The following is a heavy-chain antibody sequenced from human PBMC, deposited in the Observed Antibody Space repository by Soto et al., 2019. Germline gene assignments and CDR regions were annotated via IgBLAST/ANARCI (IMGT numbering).Heavy chain of an antibody. V-gene: IGHV4-4*02. CDR3: ARDDPRFDISGYYLSGMDV. D-gene: IGHD3-22*01. CDR2: IYHSGST. J-gene: IGHJ6*02. CDR1: GGSISSSNW. Sequence: QVQLQESGPGLVKPSGTLSLTCAVSGGSISSSNWWSWVRQPPGKGLEWIGEIYHSGSTNYNPSLKSRVTLSVDKPKTQFSLQLSSVTAAETAVYDCARDDPRFDISGYYLSGMDVWGQGTTVTVSS.